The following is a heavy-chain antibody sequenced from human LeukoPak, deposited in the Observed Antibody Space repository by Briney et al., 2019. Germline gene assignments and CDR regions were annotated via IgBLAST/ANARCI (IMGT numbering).Heavy chain of an antibody. CDR3: ASGTAEAPLDN. CDR2: FNSMEIYT. D-gene: IGHD6-13*01. Sequence: GGSLRLSCAASGFSLSDYYMSWIRQAPGKGLEWIAYFNSMEIYTNYAESVKGRFTISRDSAKNSLYLQMNSLRADDTAVYYCASGTAEAPLDNWGQGTLVTVSS. J-gene: IGHJ4*02. CDR1: GFSLSDYY. V-gene: IGHV3-11*03.